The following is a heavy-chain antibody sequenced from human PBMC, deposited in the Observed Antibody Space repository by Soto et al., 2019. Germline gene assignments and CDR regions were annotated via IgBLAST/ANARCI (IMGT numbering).Heavy chain of an antibody. J-gene: IGHJ5*02. CDR1: GGSISSYY. CDR3: ARGDIVVVPAAMDGWWFDP. Sequence: QVQLQESGPGLVKPSETLSLTCTVSGGSISSYYWSWIRQPPGKGLEWIGYIYYSGSTNYNPSLKSRVTISVDTSKNQFSLKLSSVTAADTAVYYCARGDIVVVPAAMDGWWFDPWGQGTLVTVSS. V-gene: IGHV4-59*01. CDR2: IYYSGST. D-gene: IGHD2-2*01.